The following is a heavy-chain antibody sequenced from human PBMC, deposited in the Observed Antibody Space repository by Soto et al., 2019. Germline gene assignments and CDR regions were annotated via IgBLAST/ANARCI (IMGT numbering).Heavy chain of an antibody. D-gene: IGHD2-15*01. CDR1: GYSFTSYW. J-gene: IGHJ5*02. CDR3: ARRKGGYCSGGSCYWRFIRFDP. CDR2: IDPSDSYT. V-gene: IGHV5-10-1*03. Sequence: EVQLVQSGAEVKKPGESLRISCKGSGYSFTSYWISWVRQMPGKGLEWMGRIDPSDSYTNYSPSFQGHVTISADKSISTAYLQWSSLKASDTAMYYCARRKGGYCSGGSCYWRFIRFDPWGQGTLVTVSS.